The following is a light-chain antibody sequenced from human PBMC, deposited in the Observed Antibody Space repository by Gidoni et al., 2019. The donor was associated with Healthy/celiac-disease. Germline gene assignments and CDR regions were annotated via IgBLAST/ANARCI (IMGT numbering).Light chain of an antibody. CDR1: QSLLHSDGKTY. CDR2: EVS. V-gene: IGKV2-29*02. Sequence: DFLMTQTPLSLSVTPGQPATISCKSSQSLLHSDGKTYLYWYLQKPGQSPQLLIYEVSSRSSGVPDRFSGSGSGTDFTLKISRVEAEDVGVYYCMQGIHLPWTFGQXTKVEIK. J-gene: IGKJ1*01. CDR3: MQGIHLPWT.